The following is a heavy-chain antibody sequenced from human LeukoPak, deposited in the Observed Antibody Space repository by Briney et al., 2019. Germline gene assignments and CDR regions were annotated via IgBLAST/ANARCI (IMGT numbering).Heavy chain of an antibody. CDR2: NSGST. J-gene: IGHJ4*02. D-gene: IGHD4-23*01. CDR1: GGSISSSSYS. V-gene: IGHV4-39*07. Sequence: PSETLSFTCTVSGGSISSSSYSWGWLRQPPGKGLEWIGSNSGSTYYNPSLKSRVTISVDTSKNQFSLKLSSVTAADTAVYYCAREAVGYGGTRPDYWGQGTLVTVSS. CDR3: AREAVGYGGTRPDY.